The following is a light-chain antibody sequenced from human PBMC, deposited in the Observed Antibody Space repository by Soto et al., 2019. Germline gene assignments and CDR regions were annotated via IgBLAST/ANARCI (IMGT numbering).Light chain of an antibody. Sequence: DVQMTHSPSSVSASVGDRVTIACLASQGVSTWLAWYQQKPGKAPNLLIYTASSLQSGVPSRFSGRGSGTYFTLTINGLQPEDFATYYCQQAASFPITFGQGTRLEIK. CDR2: TAS. J-gene: IGKJ5*01. CDR3: QQAASFPIT. CDR1: QGVSTW. V-gene: IGKV1-12*01.